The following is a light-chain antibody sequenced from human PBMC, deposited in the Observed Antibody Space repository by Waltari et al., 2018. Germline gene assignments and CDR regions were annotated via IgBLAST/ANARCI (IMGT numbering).Light chain of an antibody. J-gene: IGLJ3*02. CDR2: EVT. Sequence: QSALTQPPSASGSPGQSVTISCPGTSSDIGAYNYVSWFQQRPGKAPRLMIYEVTKRPSGVPDRFSGSKSGNTASLTVSGLQTEDEADYYCSSHGAYKLFGGGTKLTVL. V-gene: IGLV2-8*01. CDR3: SSHGAYKL. CDR1: SSDIGAYNY.